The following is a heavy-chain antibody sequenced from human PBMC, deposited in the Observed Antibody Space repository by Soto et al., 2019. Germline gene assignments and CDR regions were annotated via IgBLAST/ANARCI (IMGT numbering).Heavy chain of an antibody. J-gene: IGHJ3*02. CDR3: TTEKYYDILTGYHVGASDI. CDR2: IKSKTDGETT. CDR1: GYTFSNAW. D-gene: IGHD3-9*01. Sequence: GGSLRLSCAASGYTFSNAWMNWVRQAPGKGLEWVGRIKSKTDGETTDYAAPVKGRFTISRDDSKNTLYLQMNSLKTEDTAVYHCTTEKYYDILTGYHVGASDIWGQGTMVTVSS. V-gene: IGHV3-15*07.